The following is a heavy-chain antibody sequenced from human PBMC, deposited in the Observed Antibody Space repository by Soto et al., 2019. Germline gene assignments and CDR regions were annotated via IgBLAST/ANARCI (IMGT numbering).Heavy chain of an antibody. CDR1: GHTFSNAW. CDR3: VTISRSSPWGC. J-gene: IGHJ1*01. Sequence: EVQLVESGGDLVEPGGSLRLYCVTSGHTFSNAWMSWVRQAPGKGLEWVGRIKSKTDGGTTDYAAPVKGRFTISRDDSKRTLYLQMSSLETDDTAVYYCVTISRSSPWGCWGQGTLVTVSS. V-gene: IGHV3-15*01. D-gene: IGHD1-1*01. CDR2: IKSKTDGGTT.